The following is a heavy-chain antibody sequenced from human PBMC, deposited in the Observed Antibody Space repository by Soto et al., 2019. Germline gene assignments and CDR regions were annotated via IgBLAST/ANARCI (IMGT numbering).Heavy chain of an antibody. J-gene: IGHJ4*02. CDR3: ARRDSGGFYRYFDS. CDR1: GGTFSTNP. Sequence: QVQLVQSGAEVKKPGSSVKVSCKASGGTFSTNPISWVRQAPGQGLEWMGGTGSGTGPGNHAQKFQGRLTITVDISTSTVYMELSSLSSEDTAVYYCARRDSGGFYRYFDSWGQGTLVTVSS. V-gene: IGHV1-69*06. D-gene: IGHD2-15*01. CDR2: TGSGTGPG.